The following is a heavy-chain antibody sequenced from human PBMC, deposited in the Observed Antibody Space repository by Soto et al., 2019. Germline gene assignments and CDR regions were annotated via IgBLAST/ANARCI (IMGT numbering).Heavy chain of an antibody. V-gene: IGHV1-18*04. Sequence: QVQLVQSGAEVKKPGASVKVYCKASGYTFTTYGITWVRQAPGQGLEWMGWISAYSGNTNYAQKLPGRLTVTTDTSTNTAYMDLRSLRSDDTAVYYCARVVKAGDYGDYGRYYFDYWGHGTLGTVSS. J-gene: IGHJ4*01. CDR2: ISAYSGNT. CDR1: GYTFTTYG. D-gene: IGHD4-17*01. CDR3: ARVVKAGDYGDYGRYYFDY.